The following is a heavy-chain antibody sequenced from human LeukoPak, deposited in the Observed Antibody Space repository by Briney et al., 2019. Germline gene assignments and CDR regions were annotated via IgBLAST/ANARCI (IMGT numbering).Heavy chain of an antibody. J-gene: IGHJ4*02. D-gene: IGHD3-3*01. Sequence: GGSLRLSCAEPVFTFSRYSMHWVREAPGKGLGRVAFIRFDGSNKYYADSVKCRFTRSRDNIKNTLYLQMISLRAQDTAVYYCAKDPNHTNFGIRSGNFDYWGQGTLVTVPS. V-gene: IGHV3-30*02. CDR1: VFTFSRYS. CDR3: AKDPNHTNFGIRSGNFDY. CDR2: IRFDGSNK.